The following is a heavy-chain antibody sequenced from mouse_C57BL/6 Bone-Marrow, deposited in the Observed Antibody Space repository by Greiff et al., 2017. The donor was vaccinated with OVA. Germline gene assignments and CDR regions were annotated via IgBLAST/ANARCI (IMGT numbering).Heavy chain of an antibody. CDR3: ARGYYPFYSAMDY. V-gene: IGHV2-6*03. D-gene: IGHD2-3*01. Sequence: VQVVESGPGLVAPSQSLSITCTVSGFSLTSYGVHWVRQPPGKGLEWLVVIWSDGSTTYNSALKSRLSISKDNSKSQVFLKMNSLPPVDTAMYSCARGYYPFYSAMDYCGQGTSVPVSS. J-gene: IGHJ4*01. CDR2: IWSDGST. CDR1: GFSLTSYG.